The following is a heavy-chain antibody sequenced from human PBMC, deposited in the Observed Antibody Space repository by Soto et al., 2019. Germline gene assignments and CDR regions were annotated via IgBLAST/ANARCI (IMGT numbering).Heavy chain of an antibody. D-gene: IGHD3-10*01. J-gene: IGHJ4*01. V-gene: IGHV3-7*01. Sequence: GGPLRLSGAASGFTFGSYGMSWGRQAPGKGPEWLANIKWYASEKKYVDSVNGRFTTDRDNAKNELYLNMDSLRAEDTAVYYCARDSGYGSRASVNHYLDYWGQGTLVTVSS. CDR3: ARDSGYGSRASVNHYLDY. CDR1: GFTFGSYG. CDR2: IKWYASEK.